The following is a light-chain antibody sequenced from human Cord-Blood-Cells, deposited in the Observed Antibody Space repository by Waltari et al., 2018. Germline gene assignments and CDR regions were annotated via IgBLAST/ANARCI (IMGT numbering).Light chain of an antibody. V-gene: IGKV1-39*01. J-gene: IGKJ4*01. CDR2: AAS. CDR3: QQSYSTPLLT. Sequence: DIQMTQSPSSLSASVGDRVTITCRASQSISSYLNWYQQKPGKAPKLLIYAASSVQSGVPSRFSGSGSGTDFTLTISSLQPEDFATYYCQQSYSTPLLTFGGGTKVE. CDR1: QSISSY.